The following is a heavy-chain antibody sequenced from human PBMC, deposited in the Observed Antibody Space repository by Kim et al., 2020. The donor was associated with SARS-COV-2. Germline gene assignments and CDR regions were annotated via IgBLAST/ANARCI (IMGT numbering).Heavy chain of an antibody. D-gene: IGHD6-19*01. J-gene: IGHJ4*02. CDR2: ISSSSSYI. CDR1: GFTFSSYS. Sequence: GGSLRPSCAASGFTFSSYSMNWVRQAPGKGLEWVSSISSSSSYIYYADSVKGRFTISRDNAKNSLYLQMNSLRAEDTAVYYCARDSRANSSPKYWGQGTLVTVSS. CDR3: ARDSRANSSPKY. V-gene: IGHV3-21*01.